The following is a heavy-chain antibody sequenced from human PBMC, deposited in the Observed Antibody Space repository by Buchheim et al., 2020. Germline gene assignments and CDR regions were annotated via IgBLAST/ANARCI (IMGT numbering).Heavy chain of an antibody. CDR1: GFTVSSNY. D-gene: IGHD3-3*01. V-gene: IGHV3-66*01. CDR2: IYSGGST. Sequence: EVQLVESGGGLVQPGGSLRLSCAASGFTVSSNYMSWVRQAPGKGLEWVSVIYSGGSTYYADSVKGRFTISRDNSKNPLYLQMNSLRAEDTAVYYCARSPPYYDFWSGYYFDYWGQGTL. CDR3: ARSPPYYDFWSGYYFDY. J-gene: IGHJ4*02.